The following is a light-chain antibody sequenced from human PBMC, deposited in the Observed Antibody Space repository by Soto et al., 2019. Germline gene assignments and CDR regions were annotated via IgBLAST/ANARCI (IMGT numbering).Light chain of an antibody. CDR1: QSVSSSY. Sequence: ESVLTQSPGTLSLSPGERATLSCRASQSVSSSYIAWYQQKPGQAPRLLIFGASSRATGIPDRFSGSGSGTDFTLTISRLEPEDFAVYYCQQYGSSPQSTFGQGKRLEI. V-gene: IGKV3-20*01. CDR2: GAS. CDR3: QQYGSSPQST. J-gene: IGKJ5*01.